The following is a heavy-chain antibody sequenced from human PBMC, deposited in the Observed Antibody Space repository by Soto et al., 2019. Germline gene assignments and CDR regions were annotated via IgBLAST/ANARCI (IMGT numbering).Heavy chain of an antibody. CDR3: ARDGGVLVPAANAGDWFDP. Sequence: PSETLSLTCTVSGGSISSGDYYWSWIRQPPGKGLEWIGEIYHSGSTNYNPSLKSRVTISVDKSKNQFSLKLSSVTAADTAVYYCARDGGVLVPAANAGDWFDPWGQGTLVTVSS. CDR1: GGSISSGDYY. J-gene: IGHJ5*02. V-gene: IGHV4-30-4*01. CDR2: IYHSGST. D-gene: IGHD2-2*01.